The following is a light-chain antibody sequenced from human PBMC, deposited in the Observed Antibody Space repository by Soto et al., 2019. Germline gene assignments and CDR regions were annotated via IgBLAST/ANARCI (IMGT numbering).Light chain of an antibody. V-gene: IGKV1-39*01. CDR3: QQAYSKNT. J-gene: IGKJ4*01. CDR2: AAS. CDR1: QTIRTY. Sequence: DIQMTQSPSSLSASVGDRVTIACRASQTIRTYLTWYQQNPGKAPKLLIYAASNLHSGVPSRFSGSGSGTDITRNISSLQSEDFATYNYQQAYSKNTFGGGTKVEIK.